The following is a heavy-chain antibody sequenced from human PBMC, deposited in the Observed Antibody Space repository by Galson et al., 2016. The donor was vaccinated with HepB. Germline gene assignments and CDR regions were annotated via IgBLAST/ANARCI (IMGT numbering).Heavy chain of an antibody. D-gene: IGHD1-26*01. Sequence: SLRLSCAASGFTFSSYGMNWVRQAPGKGLEWVSAIRPGGSSTFYADSVKGRFTISRDDSTDTLYLRMNSLRAEDTAVYYCTTGPVGDYYYFMDVWGKGTTVTVSS. J-gene: IGHJ6*03. CDR3: TTGPVGDYYYFMDV. CDR2: IRPGGSST. V-gene: IGHV3-23*01. CDR1: GFTFSSYG.